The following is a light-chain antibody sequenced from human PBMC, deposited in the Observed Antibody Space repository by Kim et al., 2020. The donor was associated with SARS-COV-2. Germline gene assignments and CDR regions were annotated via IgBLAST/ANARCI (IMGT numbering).Light chain of an antibody. CDR2: YSS. CDR3: HQNSRLPYT. Sequence: SVTPKEAVTITCRTNQTIGSHLPWYQKRPDQAPRLLIKYSSQSFTGVPSRFSGSGSGTDFTLTINGLETEDAGSYYCHQNSRLPYTFGQGTKLEI. J-gene: IGKJ2*01. V-gene: IGKV6-21*01. CDR1: QTIGSH.